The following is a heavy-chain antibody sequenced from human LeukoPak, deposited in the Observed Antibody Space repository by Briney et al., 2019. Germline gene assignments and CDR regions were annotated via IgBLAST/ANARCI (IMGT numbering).Heavy chain of an antibody. Sequence: SETLSLTCTVSGGSISTYYWSWIRQPAGKGLEWIGYVYYSGTTNYKYKSSLKSRVTISVDTSKNQFSLRLSSVTAADTAVYYCARSDRDLWYFDLWGRGTLVTVSS. CDR2: VYYSGTT. CDR1: GGSISTYY. CDR3: ARSDRDLWYFDL. V-gene: IGHV4-59*01. J-gene: IGHJ2*01.